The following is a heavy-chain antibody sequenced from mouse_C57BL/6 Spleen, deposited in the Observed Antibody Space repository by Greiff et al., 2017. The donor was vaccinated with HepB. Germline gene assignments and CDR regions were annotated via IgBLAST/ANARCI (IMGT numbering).Heavy chain of an antibody. D-gene: IGHD2-2*01. J-gene: IGHJ4*01. CDR1: GYTFTSYW. CDR2: INPSSGYT. Sequence: LVESGAELAKPGASVKLSCKASGYTFTSYWMHWVKQRPGQGLEWIGYINPSSGYTKYNQKFKDKATLTADKSSSTAYMQLRSLTYEDSAVYYCANMVTGRNYYAMDYWGKGTSVTVSS. V-gene: IGHV1-7*01. CDR3: ANMVTGRNYYAMDY.